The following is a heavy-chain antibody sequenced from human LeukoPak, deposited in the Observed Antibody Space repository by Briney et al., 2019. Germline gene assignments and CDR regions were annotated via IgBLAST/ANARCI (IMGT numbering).Heavy chain of an antibody. CDR2: ISYDGSNK. V-gene: IGHV3-30*04. CDR1: GFTFSSYA. Sequence: GRSLRLSCAASGFTFSSYAIHWVRDAPGKGLEWGAVISYDGSNKYYAVSVKGRFPIYRDNSKNKLYLQMNSLIAEYTGVYDCARAAGSNWFDPWGQGTLVTVCS. D-gene: IGHD6-13*01. CDR3: ARAAGSNWFDP. J-gene: IGHJ5*02.